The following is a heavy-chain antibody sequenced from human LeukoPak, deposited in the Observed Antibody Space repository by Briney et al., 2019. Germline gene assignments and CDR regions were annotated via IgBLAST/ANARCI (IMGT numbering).Heavy chain of an antibody. CDR3: ARAWRIPQLELIPLYYYYYMDV. V-gene: IGHV4-31*03. D-gene: IGHD1-7*01. CDR2: IYYSGST. Sequence: SQTLSLTCTVSGGSISSGDYYWSWIRQHPGKGLEWIGYIYYSGSTYYNPSLKSRVTISVDTSKNQFSLKLSSVTAADTAVYYCARAWRIPQLELIPLYYYYYMDVWGKGTTVTVSS. CDR1: GGSISSGDYY. J-gene: IGHJ6*03.